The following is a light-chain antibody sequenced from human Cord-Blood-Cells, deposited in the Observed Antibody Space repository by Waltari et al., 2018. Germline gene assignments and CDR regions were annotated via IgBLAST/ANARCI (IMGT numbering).Light chain of an antibody. Sequence: DIQMTQSPSSRSASVGDRVTITCRASQSLSSYLNWYQQKPGKAPKLLIYAASSLQSGVPSRFSGSGSGTDFTLTISSLQPEDFATYYCQQSYSTPRLTFGPGTKVDIK. CDR2: AAS. CDR1: QSLSSY. J-gene: IGKJ3*01. V-gene: IGKV1-39*01. CDR3: QQSYSTPRLT.